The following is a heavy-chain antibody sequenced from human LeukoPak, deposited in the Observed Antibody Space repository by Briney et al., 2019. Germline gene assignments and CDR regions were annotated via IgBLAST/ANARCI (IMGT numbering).Heavy chain of an antibody. V-gene: IGHV1-2*06. J-gene: IGHJ4*02. CDR3: ARDPRIAVAGKYFDY. CDR1: GYTFTSYY. Sequence: ASVKVSCKASGYTFTSYYMHWVRQAPGQGLEWMGRINPNSGGTNYARKFQGRVTMTRDTSISTAYMELGSLRSDDTAVYYCARDPRIAVAGKYFDYWGQGTLVTVSP. CDR2: INPNSGGT. D-gene: IGHD6-19*01.